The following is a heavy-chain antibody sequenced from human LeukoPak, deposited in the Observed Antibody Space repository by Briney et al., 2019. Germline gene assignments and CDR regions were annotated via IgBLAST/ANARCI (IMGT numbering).Heavy chain of an antibody. V-gene: IGHV3-11*01. CDR2: ISTSGNTI. J-gene: IGHJ4*02. CDR1: VFTFSDYY. CDR3: AREVAAAAKLDY. Sequence: PVGSLRLSRAPSVFTFSDYYMNSIRQAPGKGLEWISFISTSGNTIYYADSVKGRFTLSRDSAKNSLYLQMNSLRADDTAMYYWAREVAAAAKLDYWGQGTLVTVSS. D-gene: IGHD6-13*01.